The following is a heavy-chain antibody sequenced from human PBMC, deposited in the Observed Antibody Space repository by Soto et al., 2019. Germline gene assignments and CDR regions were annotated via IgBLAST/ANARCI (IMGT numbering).Heavy chain of an antibody. J-gene: IGHJ6*02. CDR2: ISGSNTYI. CDR3: ARGQDSSGAYYPYYFGMDV. V-gene: IGHV3-21*01. Sequence: PGGSLRLSCAASGFTLSSYNMNWVRQAPGKGLEWVSSISGSNTYIYYADSVQGRFTISKDNAKKSLYLQMNSLRAEDTAVYFCARGQDSSGAYYPYYFGMDVWGQGTTVTVSS. D-gene: IGHD6-19*01. CDR1: GFTLSSYN.